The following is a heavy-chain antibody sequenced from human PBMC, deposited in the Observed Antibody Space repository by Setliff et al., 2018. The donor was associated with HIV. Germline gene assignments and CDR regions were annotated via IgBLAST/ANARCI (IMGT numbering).Heavy chain of an antibody. CDR2: INAGNGNT. V-gene: IGHV1-3*01. Sequence: ASVKVSCKASGYTFTSYAMHWVRQALGQRLEWMGWINAGNGNTKYSQKFQGRVTMTRDTSTSTVYMELSSLRSEDTAVYYCARDPHYYDSSVPKYYFDYWGQGTLVTVSS. D-gene: IGHD3-22*01. CDR3: ARDPHYYDSSVPKYYFDY. J-gene: IGHJ4*02. CDR1: GYTFTSYA.